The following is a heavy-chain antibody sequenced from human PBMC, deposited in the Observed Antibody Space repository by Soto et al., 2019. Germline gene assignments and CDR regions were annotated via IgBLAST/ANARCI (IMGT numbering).Heavy chain of an antibody. CDR2: ITHSGST. CDR3: ARDNITGLFDY. Sequence: QVQLQQWGAGLLKPSETLSLTCAVYGVSFSGYYWTCIRQPPGTGLECIGEITHSGSTNYNPSLKSRVTISVDTSKHQFSLKLTSVTAADTAVYYCARDNITGLFDYWGLGTLVTVSS. V-gene: IGHV4-34*01. CDR1: GVSFSGYY. D-gene: IGHD2-8*02. J-gene: IGHJ4*02.